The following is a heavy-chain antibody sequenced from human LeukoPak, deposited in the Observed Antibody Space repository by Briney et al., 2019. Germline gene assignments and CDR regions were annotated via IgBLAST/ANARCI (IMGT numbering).Heavy chain of an antibody. J-gene: IGHJ4*02. Sequence: ASVKVSCKASGYTFTSYGISGVRQAPGQELEWTGWISAYNGNTNYAQKLQGRVTMTTDTSTSTAYMELRSLRSDDTAVYYCASAPSPLYSFDYWGQGTLVTVSS. CDR3: ASAPSPLYSFDY. V-gene: IGHV1-18*01. CDR2: ISAYNGNT. CDR1: GYTFTSYG.